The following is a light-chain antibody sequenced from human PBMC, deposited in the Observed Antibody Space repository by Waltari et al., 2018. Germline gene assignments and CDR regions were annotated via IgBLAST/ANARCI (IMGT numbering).Light chain of an antibody. Sequence: EIVLTQSPGTLSLSPGERATLSCRASQSVSRTLAWYQQKPGQAPRLLIYDASSRATGIADRFSGSGYGTDFSLTISRLEPEDCAVYYCQKYGSLPATFGQGTKVEIK. J-gene: IGKJ1*01. CDR2: DAS. CDR3: QKYGSLPAT. CDR1: QSVSRT. V-gene: IGKV3-20*01.